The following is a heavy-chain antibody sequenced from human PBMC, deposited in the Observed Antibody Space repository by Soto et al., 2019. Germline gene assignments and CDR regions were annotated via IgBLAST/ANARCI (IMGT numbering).Heavy chain of an antibody. CDR1: GFTFSSYA. V-gene: IGHV3-30*18. J-gene: IGHJ4*02. Sequence: QVHLAESGGGVVQPGRSLRLSCAGSGFTFSSYAMHWVRQAPGKGLEWVAVISNDGTYKYYAESLKGRFIISRDNSKNTMYLQTNSLRAEDTAVYFCAKDLYYYDSSLDDYWGQGTLVTVSS. D-gene: IGHD3-22*01. CDR3: AKDLYYYDSSLDDY. CDR2: ISNDGTYK.